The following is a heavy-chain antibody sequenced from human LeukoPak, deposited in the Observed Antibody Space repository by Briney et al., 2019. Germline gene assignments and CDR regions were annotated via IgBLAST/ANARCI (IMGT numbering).Heavy chain of an antibody. CDR3: AKPSSGNYPPTGY. Sequence: GGSLRLSCAASGFTLSSYDVSWVRQAPGKGLEWVSAISGSGDRTYYADSVKGRFTISRDNSKNTLYLQINSLRAEDTAVYYCAKPSSGNYPPTGYWGQGTLVTVSS. V-gene: IGHV3-23*01. CDR2: ISGSGDRT. CDR1: GFTLSSYD. D-gene: IGHD1-26*01. J-gene: IGHJ4*02.